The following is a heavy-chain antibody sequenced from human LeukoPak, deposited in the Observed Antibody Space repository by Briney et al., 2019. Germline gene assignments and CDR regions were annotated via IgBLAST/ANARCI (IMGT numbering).Heavy chain of an antibody. D-gene: IGHD3-22*01. J-gene: IGHJ4*02. CDR3: ARNYYDTSDYYFGNFDY. CDR2: IYNSGGT. V-gene: IGHV4-31*03. Sequence: SQTLSLTCTVSSGSISSRGYYWNWIRQHPGKGLEWIGYIYNSGGTKYNPSLKSRVTISVDTSKNQFSLKLNSVTAADTAVYYCARNYYDTSDYYFGNFDYWGQGTLVTVSS. CDR1: SGSISSRGYY.